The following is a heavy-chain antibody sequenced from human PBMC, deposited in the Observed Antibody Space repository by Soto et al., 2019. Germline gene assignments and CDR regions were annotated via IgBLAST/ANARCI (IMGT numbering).Heavy chain of an antibody. CDR1: GGSVSSGSYY. V-gene: IGHV4-61*01. CDR3: ASMWDEDIRPRYNGFEP. J-gene: IGHJ5*02. CDR2: IYYSGST. D-gene: IGHD2-15*01. Sequence: PSETLSLTCTVSGGSVSSGSYYWSWIRQPPGKGLEWIGYIYYSGSTNYNPSLKSRVTISVDTSKNQFSLKLSSVTAADTAVYYCASMWDEDIRPRYNGFEPWGQGTLVNVSS.